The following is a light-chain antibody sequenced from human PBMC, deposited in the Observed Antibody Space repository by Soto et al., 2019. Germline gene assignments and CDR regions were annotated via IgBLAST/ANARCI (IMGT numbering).Light chain of an antibody. V-gene: IGKV3-15*01. CDR1: QSVSSN. CDR2: GAS. J-gene: IGKJ2*01. Sequence: EIVMTQSPDTLSVSPGERVTLSCRVSQSVSSNLAWYQQKPGQGPRLLISGASTRASGIPDRFSGSGSGTQFTLTISSLQSEDFAIYYCQQYNNWPPYTFGQGTKLEIK. CDR3: QQYNNWPPYT.